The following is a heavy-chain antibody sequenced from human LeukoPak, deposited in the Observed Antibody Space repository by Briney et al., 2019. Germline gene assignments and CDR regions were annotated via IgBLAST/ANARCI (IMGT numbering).Heavy chain of an antibody. CDR1: GFPFSSYA. D-gene: IGHD6-13*01. Sequence: GGSLRLSCAASGFPFSSYAMNWVRQAPGKGLEWVSAIVGDGGSTYYADSVKGRFTISRDNSNNTLYLQMNNLRAEDTAVYYCAKTHSSSWHPLDFWGQGTLVTASS. CDR3: AKTHSSSWHPLDF. CDR2: IVGDGGST. J-gene: IGHJ4*02. V-gene: IGHV3-23*01.